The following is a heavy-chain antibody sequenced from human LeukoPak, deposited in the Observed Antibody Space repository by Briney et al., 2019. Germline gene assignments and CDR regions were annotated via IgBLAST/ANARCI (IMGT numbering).Heavy chain of an antibody. CDR2: ISSSGSTI. Sequence: GGSLRLSCAASGFTFSSYEMNWVRQAPGKGLEWVSYISSSGSTIYYADSVKGRFTISRDNAKNSLYLQMNSLRAEDTAVYYCARDRDTVTPGLCVYWGQGTLVTVSS. V-gene: IGHV3-48*03. CDR3: ARDRDTVTPGLCVY. J-gene: IGHJ4*02. CDR1: GFTFSSYE. D-gene: IGHD4-17*01.